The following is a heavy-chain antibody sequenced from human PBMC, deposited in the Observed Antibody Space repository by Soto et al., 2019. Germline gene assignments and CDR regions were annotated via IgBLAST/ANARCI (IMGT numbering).Heavy chain of an antibody. CDR1: GASISSGRYY. CDR3: ARGPDHAKAGY. V-gene: IGHV4-31*03. Sequence: QVQLQESGPGLVKPSQTLSLTCTVSGASISSGRYYWNWIRHIPGKGLEWIGCIHYSGILYYNPSLQSRLIIAVDTSDNQFSMKLTSVTAADTAVYYCARGPDHAKAGYWGQGILVTVSS. J-gene: IGHJ4*02. D-gene: IGHD6-19*01. CDR2: IHYSGIL.